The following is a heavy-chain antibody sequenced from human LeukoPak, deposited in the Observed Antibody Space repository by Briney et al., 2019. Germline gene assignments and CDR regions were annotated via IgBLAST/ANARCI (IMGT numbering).Heavy chain of an antibody. CDR1: GGSISSGGYS. Sequence: SETLSLTYAVSGGSISSGGYSWSWIRQPPGKGLEWIGYIYHSGSTYYNPSLKSRVTISVDRSKNQFSLKLNSVTAADTAVYYCARGPLLRYFDWLLLHYFDYWGQGTLVTVSS. D-gene: IGHD3-9*01. V-gene: IGHV4-30-2*01. CDR3: ARGPLLRYFDWLLLHYFDY. CDR2: IYHSGST. J-gene: IGHJ4*02.